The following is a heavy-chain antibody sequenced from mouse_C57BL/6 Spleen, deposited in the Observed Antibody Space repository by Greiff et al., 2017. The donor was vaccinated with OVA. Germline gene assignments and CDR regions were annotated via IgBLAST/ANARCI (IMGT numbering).Heavy chain of an antibody. V-gene: IGHV5-17*01. CDR3: ARSYYGNYFDY. CDR1: GFTFSDYG. D-gene: IGHD2-1*01. Sequence: EVKLVESEGGLVKPGGSLKLSCAASGFTFSDYGMHWVRQAPEKGLEWVAYISSGSSTIYYADTVKGRFTISRDNAKNTLFLQMTSLRSEDTAMYYCARSYYGNYFDYWGQGTTLTVSS. CDR2: ISSGSSTI. J-gene: IGHJ2*01.